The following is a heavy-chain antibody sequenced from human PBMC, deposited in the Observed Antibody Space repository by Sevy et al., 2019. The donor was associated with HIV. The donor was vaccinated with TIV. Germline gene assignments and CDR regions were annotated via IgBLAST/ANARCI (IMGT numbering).Heavy chain of an antibody. CDR2: IYYSGST. CDR3: ASYIAAAAPGWFDP. J-gene: IGHJ5*02. V-gene: IGHV4-30-4*01. D-gene: IGHD6-13*01. Sequence: SETLSLTCTVSGGSISSGDYYWSWIRQPPGKGLEWIGYIYYSGSTYYNPSLKSRVTISVDTSKIQCSLKLGSVTAADTAVYYCASYIAAAAPGWFDPWGQGTLVTVSS. CDR1: GGSISSGDYY.